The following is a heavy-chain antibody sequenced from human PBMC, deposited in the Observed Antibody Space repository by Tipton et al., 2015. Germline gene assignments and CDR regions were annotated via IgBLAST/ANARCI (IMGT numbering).Heavy chain of an antibody. D-gene: IGHD6-13*01. CDR3: ARGAGXXXXXDFXX. Sequence: TLSLTCAVYGGSFSGYYWSWIRQTPGKGLEWIGEINHGGSGNYKTSLKSRVSVSVDTSKNQFSLRVTSVTAADTAVYYCARGAGXXXXXDFXXXAQGSLVTVSS. CDR1: GGSFSGYY. J-gene: IGHJ4*02. V-gene: IGHV4-34*01. CDR2: INHGGSG.